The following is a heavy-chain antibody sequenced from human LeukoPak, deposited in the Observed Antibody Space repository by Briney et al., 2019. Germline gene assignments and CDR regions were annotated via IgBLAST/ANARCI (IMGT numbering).Heavy chain of an antibody. J-gene: IGHJ4*02. Sequence: PGGSLRLSCAASGFSFSHYSMTWARQASGKGLEWISYIGVGGRPTNYADSVKARFAISRDDAQNSLYLQMNSLRAEDTAVYYCARGRPDLMDYGDYEGYFDYWGQGTLVTVSS. V-gene: IGHV3-48*01. D-gene: IGHD4-17*01. CDR2: IGVGGRPT. CDR3: ARGRPDLMDYGDYEGYFDY. CDR1: GFSFSHYS.